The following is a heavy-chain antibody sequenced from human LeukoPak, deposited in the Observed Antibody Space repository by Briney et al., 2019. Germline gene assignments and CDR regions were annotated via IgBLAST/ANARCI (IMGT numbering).Heavy chain of an antibody. Sequence: GGSLRLSCAASGFTLSSYEMNWVRQAPGKGLEWVSYISSSGSVIYYADSVKGRFTISRDNAKKSLYPQMNSLRVEDTAVYYCARDGGSGSYYSDYWGQGTLVTVSS. CDR3: ARDGGSGSYYSDY. J-gene: IGHJ4*02. CDR1: GFTLSSYE. D-gene: IGHD3-10*01. CDR2: ISSSGSVI. V-gene: IGHV3-48*03.